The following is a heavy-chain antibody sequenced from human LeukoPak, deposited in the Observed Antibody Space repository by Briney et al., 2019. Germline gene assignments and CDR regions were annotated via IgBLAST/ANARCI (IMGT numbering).Heavy chain of an antibody. J-gene: IGHJ4*02. Sequence: ASVKVSCKASGYTFTDYYMHWVRQAPGQGLEWLGWINPNSGGTNYAQKLQGRVTMTTDTSTSTAYMELRSLRSDDTAVYYCATYASLVYDDILTGYYLFDYWGQGTLVTASS. CDR3: ATYASLVYDDILTGYYLFDY. CDR1: GYTFTDYY. D-gene: IGHD3-9*01. V-gene: IGHV1-2*02. CDR2: INPNSGGT.